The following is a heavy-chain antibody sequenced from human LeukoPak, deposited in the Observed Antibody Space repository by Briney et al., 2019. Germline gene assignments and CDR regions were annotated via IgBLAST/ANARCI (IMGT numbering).Heavy chain of an antibody. D-gene: IGHD6-6*01. CDR1: GFIFSSYA. J-gene: IGHJ4*02. V-gene: IGHV3-23*01. CDR3: ARVPSAYSSSSGMVY. CDR2: ISGSGGSI. Sequence: QPGGSLRLSCATSGFIFSSYAMSWVRQAPGRGLEWVSSISGSGGSIYYADSVKGRFTISRDNSKNTLYLQMNSLRAEDTAVYYCARVPSAYSSSSGMVYWGQGTLVTVSS.